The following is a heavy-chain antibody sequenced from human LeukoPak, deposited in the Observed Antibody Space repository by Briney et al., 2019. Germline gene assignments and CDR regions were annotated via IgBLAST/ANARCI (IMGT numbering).Heavy chain of an antibody. J-gene: IGHJ3*02. CDR2: IYTSGST. Sequence: SQTLSLTCTVSGGSISSGSYYWSWIRQPAGKGLEWIGRIYTSGSTNYNPSLKSRVTISVDTSKNQFSLKLSSVTAADTAVYYCASCYAGPQLYAFDIWGQGTMVTVSS. CDR3: ASCYAGPQLYAFDI. CDR1: GGSISSGSYY. D-gene: IGHD1-1*01. V-gene: IGHV4-61*02.